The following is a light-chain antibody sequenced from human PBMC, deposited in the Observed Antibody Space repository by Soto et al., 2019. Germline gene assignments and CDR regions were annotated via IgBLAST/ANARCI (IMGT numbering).Light chain of an antibody. CDR2: DAS. CDR1: QSISNW. Sequence: DIEMTQSPSTLSASVGDRVTITCRASQSISNWLAWYQQKPGKAPKLLIYDASSLESGVPSRFSGSGSGTEFTLTISSLQPDDFATYYCQQYNSYSPETFGQRTKVDIK. V-gene: IGKV1-5*01. CDR3: QQYNSYSPET. J-gene: IGKJ1*01.